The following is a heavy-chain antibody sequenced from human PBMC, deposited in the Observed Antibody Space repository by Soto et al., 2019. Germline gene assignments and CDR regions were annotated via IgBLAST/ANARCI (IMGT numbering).Heavy chain of an antibody. D-gene: IGHD4-17*01. V-gene: IGHV1-2*04. J-gene: IGHJ4*02. Sequence: EASVKVSCKASGYTFTGYYMHWVRQAPGQGLEWMGWINPNSGGTNYAQKFQGWVTMTRDTSISTAYMELSRLRSDDTAVYYCARERTNYGEKLFDYWGQGTLVTVSS. CDR2: INPNSGGT. CDR1: GYTFTGYY. CDR3: ARERTNYGEKLFDY.